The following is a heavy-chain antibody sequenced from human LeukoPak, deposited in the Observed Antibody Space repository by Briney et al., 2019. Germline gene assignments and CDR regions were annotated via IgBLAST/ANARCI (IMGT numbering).Heavy chain of an antibody. CDR3: ARSFIAVAATAYDY. V-gene: IGHV1-18*04. CDR2: ISAFNGNS. D-gene: IGHD6-19*01. Sequence: ASVKVSCKASGYTFSSYGIGWVRQAPGQRPEWLGWISAFNGNSNYAPKFQGRVTVTTDTSTNTAYMEQRSLRSDDTAVYYCARSFIAVAATAYDYWGQGTLVTVSS. CDR1: GYTFSSYG. J-gene: IGHJ4*02.